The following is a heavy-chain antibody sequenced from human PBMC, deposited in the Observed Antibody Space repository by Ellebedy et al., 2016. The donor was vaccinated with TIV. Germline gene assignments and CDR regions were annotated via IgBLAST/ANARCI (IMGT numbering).Heavy chain of an antibody. Sequence: AASVKVSCQTSGYTFTSYGISWVRQAPGQGLEWMGWISAYNGNTNYAQILQGRVTMTTDTVTSTAYMELRSLRSDDTAVYYCARYCNSTTCSNWFDPWGQGTLVTVSS. V-gene: IGHV1-18*04. J-gene: IGHJ5*02. CDR1: GYTFTSYG. CDR2: ISAYNGNT. D-gene: IGHD2-2*01. CDR3: ARYCNSTTCSNWFDP.